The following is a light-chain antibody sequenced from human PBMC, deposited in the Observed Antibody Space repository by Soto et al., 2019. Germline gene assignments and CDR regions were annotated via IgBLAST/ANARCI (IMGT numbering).Light chain of an antibody. CDR2: DTS. Sequence: EIVVTQSPATLSVSPGERVTLSCRASQSVSSSLAWYQQRPGQAPRLLIYDTSTRAAGISARFSGSGSGTEFTRTISSLQCEEFAVYYCQQYIGWPAGTCGRGTAVEIK. CDR3: QQYIGWPAGT. CDR1: QSVSSS. J-gene: IGKJ1*01. V-gene: IGKV3-15*01.